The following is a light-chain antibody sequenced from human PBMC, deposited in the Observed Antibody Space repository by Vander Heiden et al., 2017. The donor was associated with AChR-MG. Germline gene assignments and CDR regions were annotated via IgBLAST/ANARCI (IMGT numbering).Light chain of an antibody. CDR1: QSISSN. Sequence: DTQMTQSPSSLSASVGDRVTITCRASQSISSNLNWYQHKPGKAPSLLIYTVSNLQSGVPSRFSGSGSGTDFTLTISRLQPEDFATYYCQQSYSTPWTFGQGAKVEI. V-gene: IGKV1-39*01. J-gene: IGKJ1*01. CDR3: QQSYSTPWT. CDR2: TVS.